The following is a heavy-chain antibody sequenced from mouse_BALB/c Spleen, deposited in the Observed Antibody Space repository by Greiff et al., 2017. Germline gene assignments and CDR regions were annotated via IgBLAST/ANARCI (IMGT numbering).Heavy chain of an antibody. CDR2: ISYSGST. V-gene: IGHV3-2*02. CDR3: ARYYGYYFDY. J-gene: IGHJ2*01. CDR1: GYSITSDYA. D-gene: IGHD1-1*02. Sequence: EVKLQESGPGLVKPSQSLSLTCTVTGYSITSDYAWNWIRQFPGNKLEWMGYISYSGSTSYNPSLKSRISITRDTSKNQFFLQLNSVTTEDTATYYCARYYGYYFDYWGQGTTLTVSS.